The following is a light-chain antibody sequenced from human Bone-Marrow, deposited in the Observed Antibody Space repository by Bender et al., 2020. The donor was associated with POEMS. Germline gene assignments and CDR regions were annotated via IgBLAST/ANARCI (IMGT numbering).Light chain of an antibody. J-gene: IGLJ2*01. CDR3: QAWDSYTYVL. CDR1: NIGSKL. V-gene: IGLV3-21*02. CDR2: DDT. Sequence: SYVLTQPPSVSEAPGQTARINCGGNNIGSKLVHWYLQKPGQAPVLVVYDDTARPSGIPERFSGSTSGNTATLTISATQAMDEADYYCQAWDSYTYVLFGGGTKLTVL.